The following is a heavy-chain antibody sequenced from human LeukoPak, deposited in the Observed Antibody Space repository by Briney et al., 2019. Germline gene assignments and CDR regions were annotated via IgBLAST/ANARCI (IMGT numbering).Heavy chain of an antibody. D-gene: IGHD3-22*01. CDR1: GFTFSSYS. CDR3: ARKDDSSGYYYTPPDY. Sequence: GGSLRLSCAASGFTFSSYSMNWVRQVPGKGLEWVSSISSSSSYIYYADSVKGRFTISRDNAKNSLYLQMNSLRAEDTAVYYCARKDDSSGYYYTPPDYWGQGTLATVSS. J-gene: IGHJ4*02. V-gene: IGHV3-21*01. CDR2: ISSSSSYI.